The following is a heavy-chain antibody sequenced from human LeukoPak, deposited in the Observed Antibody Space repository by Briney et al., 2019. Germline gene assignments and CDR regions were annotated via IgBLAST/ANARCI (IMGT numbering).Heavy chain of an antibody. D-gene: IGHD6-19*01. V-gene: IGHV1-69*04. Sequence: ASVKVSCKASGGTFSRYTISWVRQAPGQGLEWMGRIIPLLDITNYAQMFEGRVTITADTSTGTAYMELSSLRSEDTAVYYCARDGSGWSIYWGQGTLVTVSS. CDR3: ARDGSGWSIY. J-gene: IGHJ4*02. CDR1: GGTFSRYT. CDR2: IIPLLDIT.